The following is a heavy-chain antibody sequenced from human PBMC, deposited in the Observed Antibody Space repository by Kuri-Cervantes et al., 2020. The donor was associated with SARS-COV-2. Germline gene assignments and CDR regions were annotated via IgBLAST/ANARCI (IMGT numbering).Heavy chain of an antibody. D-gene: IGHD6-13*01. Sequence: GESLKISCAASGFTFSSYAMHWVRQAPGKGPEWVAVISYDGSNKYYADSVKGRFTISRDNSKNTLYLQMNSLRAEDTAVYYCARTTGGYTLPDYWGQGTLVTVSS. CDR2: ISYDGSNK. CDR1: GFTFSSYA. CDR3: ARTTGGYTLPDY. V-gene: IGHV3-30*04. J-gene: IGHJ4*02.